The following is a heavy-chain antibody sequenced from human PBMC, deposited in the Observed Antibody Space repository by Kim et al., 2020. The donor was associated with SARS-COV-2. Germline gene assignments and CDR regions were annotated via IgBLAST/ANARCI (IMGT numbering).Heavy chain of an antibody. V-gene: IGHV3-30*03. CDR3: ARESGAFADDYYYFG. D-gene: IGHD1-26*01. J-gene: IGHJ6*01. CDR2: IAADGSDK. Sequence: GGSLRLSCAASGFTFTPYGMHWVRQIPGKGLEWLASIAADGSDKSYGASVRGRFTISRDNNKRSLFLQMSSLTREDTAVYYCARESGAFADDYYYFG. CDR1: GFTFTPYG.